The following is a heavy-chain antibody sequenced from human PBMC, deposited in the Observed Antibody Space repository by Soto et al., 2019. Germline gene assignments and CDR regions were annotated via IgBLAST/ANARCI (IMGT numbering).Heavy chain of an antibody. Sequence: QVQLVESGGGVVQPGRSLRLSCAASGFTFSSYGVHWVRQAPGKGLEWVADIWYDGSNKYYADSVKGRFTISRYNSKNKLYLQMNSLTAEDTAVYYCTRDEIVVVAAAAYYYYGMDVWGQGTTVTVS. D-gene: IGHD2-21*02. J-gene: IGHJ6*02. V-gene: IGHV3-33*01. CDR3: TRDEIVVVAAAAYYYYGMDV. CDR1: GFTFSSYG. CDR2: IWYDGSNK.